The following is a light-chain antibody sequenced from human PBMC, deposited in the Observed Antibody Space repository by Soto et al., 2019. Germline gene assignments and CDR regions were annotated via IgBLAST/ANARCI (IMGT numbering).Light chain of an antibody. CDR3: QQHSNWPLT. CDR2: AAS. Sequence: VLAQSPATLSFSPGESATLSCRASQSVSSYLLWYQQKPGQPPRLLIYAASNRATGIPDRLSGSGSGTDFTLTISSLEPEDFAVYYCQQHSNWPLTCGGGTKVEIK. J-gene: IGKJ4*01. V-gene: IGKV3-11*01. CDR1: QSVSSY.